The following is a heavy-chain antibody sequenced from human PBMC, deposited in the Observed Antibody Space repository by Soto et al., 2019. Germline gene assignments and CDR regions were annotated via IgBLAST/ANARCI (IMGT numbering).Heavy chain of an antibody. CDR1: GFTFTEYS. V-gene: IGHV3-48*01. D-gene: IGHD2-15*01. Sequence: GGSLRLSCAASGFTFTEYSMNWVRQAPGKGLEWVSYITNDSRTIYEADFMRGRFTISRDNAKNSLHLEMNGLRAEDTAIYYCTSALLEHWGQGTLVTVSS. J-gene: IGHJ4*02. CDR3: TSALLEH. CDR2: ITNDSRTI.